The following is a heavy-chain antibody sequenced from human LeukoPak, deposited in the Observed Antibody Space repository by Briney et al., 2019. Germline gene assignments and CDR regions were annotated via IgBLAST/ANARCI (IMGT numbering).Heavy chain of an antibody. V-gene: IGHV4-4*02. CDR1: GGSISSSNW. Sequence: SETLSLTCAVSGGSISSSNWWSWVRQPPGKGLEWIGEIYHSGSTNYNPSLKSRVTISVDKSKNQFSLKLSSVTAADTAVYYCAGSTKWLRRAFDIWGQGTMVTVSS. J-gene: IGHJ3*02. CDR2: IYHSGST. D-gene: IGHD5-12*01. CDR3: AGSTKWLRRAFDI.